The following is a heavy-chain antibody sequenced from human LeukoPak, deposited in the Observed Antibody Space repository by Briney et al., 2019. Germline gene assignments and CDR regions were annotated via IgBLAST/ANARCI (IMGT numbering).Heavy chain of an antibody. D-gene: IGHD6-19*01. CDR2: IYHSGST. V-gene: IGHV4-4*02. CDR3: ARNSGWYVFFDY. Sequence: GSLRLSCAASGFTFSSYEMNWVRQAPGKGLEWIGEIYHSGSTNYNPSLKSRVTISVDKSKNQFSLKLSSVTAADTAVYYCARNSGWYVFFDYWGQGTLVTVSS. J-gene: IGHJ4*02. CDR1: GFTFSSYEM.